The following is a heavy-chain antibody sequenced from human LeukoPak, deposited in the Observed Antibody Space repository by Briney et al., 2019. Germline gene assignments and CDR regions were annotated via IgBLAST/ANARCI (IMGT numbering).Heavy chain of an antibody. CDR3: APRIMVRGVIPFDY. V-gene: IGHV1-24*01. J-gene: IGHJ4*02. D-gene: IGHD3-10*01. Sequence: ASVKVSCKVSGYTLTELSMHWVRQAPGKGLEWMGGFDPEDGETIYAQKFQGRVTMTEDTSTDTAYMELSSLRSEDTAVYYCAPRIMVRGVIPFDYWGQGTLVTVSS. CDR2: FDPEDGET. CDR1: GYTLTELS.